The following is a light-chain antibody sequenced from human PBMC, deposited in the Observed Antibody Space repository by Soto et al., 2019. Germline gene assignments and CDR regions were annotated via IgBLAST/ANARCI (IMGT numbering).Light chain of an antibody. J-gene: IGLJ1*01. CDR2: EVT. Sequence: QSVLTQPASVSGSPGQSITISCTGTISDVGTYNYVSWYQRHPGKAPKLMIYEVTNRPSGVSNRFSGSKSGTSASLAITGLQAEDEADYYCQSYDSSLTYVFGTGTKLTVL. V-gene: IGLV2-14*01. CDR3: QSYDSSLTYV. CDR1: ISDVGTYNY.